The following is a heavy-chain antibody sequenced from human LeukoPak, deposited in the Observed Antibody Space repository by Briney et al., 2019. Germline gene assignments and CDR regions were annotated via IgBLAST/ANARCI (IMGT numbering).Heavy chain of an antibody. CDR2: ISAYNGAT. D-gene: IGHD3-3*01. Sequence: ASVKVSCKASGYTFTSHGISWLRQAPGQALVWMGWISAYNGATNYAQKVKGRVTLTTAPSTSTASMEVRSLRSDDTAVYYCARTNMVFGVDIEENWFDPWGQGTLVTVSS. CDR3: ARTNMVFGVDIEENWFDP. V-gene: IGHV1-18*01. J-gene: IGHJ5*02. CDR1: GYTFTSHG.